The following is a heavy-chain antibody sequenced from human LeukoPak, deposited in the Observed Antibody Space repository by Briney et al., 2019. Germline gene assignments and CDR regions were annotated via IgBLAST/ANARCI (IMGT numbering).Heavy chain of an antibody. CDR1: GFTFSSYG. D-gene: IGHD6-19*01. Sequence: HPGRSLRLSCAASGFTFSSYGMHWVRQAPGKGLEWVAVISYDGSNKYYADSVKGRFTISRDNSKNTLYPQMNSLRAEDTSVYYCAKDLLAVAGTSGSFDYWGQGTLVTVSS. V-gene: IGHV3-30*18. CDR2: ISYDGSNK. CDR3: AKDLLAVAGTSGSFDY. J-gene: IGHJ4*02.